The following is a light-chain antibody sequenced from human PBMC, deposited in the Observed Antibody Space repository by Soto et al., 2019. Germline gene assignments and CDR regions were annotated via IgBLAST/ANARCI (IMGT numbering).Light chain of an antibody. CDR1: QSVSSS. J-gene: IGKJ4*01. Sequence: EIVLTQSPATLSLSPGERAILSCRASQSVSSSLAWYQQKAGQAPRLLIYEASNRATGIPARFSGSGSGTDFTLTISSLEPEDFAVYYCQQRSTWPPSFGGGTKVEIK. CDR2: EAS. V-gene: IGKV3-11*01. CDR3: QQRSTWPPS.